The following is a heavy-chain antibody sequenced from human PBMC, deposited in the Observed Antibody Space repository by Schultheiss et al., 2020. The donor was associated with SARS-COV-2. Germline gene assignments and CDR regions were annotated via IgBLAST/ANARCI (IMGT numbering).Heavy chain of an antibody. CDR3: ARVGEAISKISAYDY. V-gene: IGHV1-2*02. CDR2: INPNSGGT. CDR1: GYTFTGYY. J-gene: IGHJ4*02. D-gene: IGHD2-21*01. Sequence: ASVKVSCKASGYTFTGYYMHWVRQAPGQGLEWMGWINPNSGGTNYAQKFQGRVTITADESTSTAYMELRSLRSDDTAVYYCARVGEAISKISAYDYWGQGTLVTVSS.